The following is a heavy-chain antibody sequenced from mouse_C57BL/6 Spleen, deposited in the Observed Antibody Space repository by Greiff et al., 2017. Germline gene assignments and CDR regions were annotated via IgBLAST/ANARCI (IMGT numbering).Heavy chain of an antibody. V-gene: IGHV1-81*01. Sequence: VQLQQSGAELARPGASVKLSCKASGYTFTSYGISWVKQRTGQGLEWIGEIYPRSGNTYYNEKFKGKATLTADKSSSTAYMELRSLTSEDSAVYFCARTITTVVATSWYFDVWGTGTTVTVSS. J-gene: IGHJ1*03. CDR3: ARTITTVVATSWYFDV. D-gene: IGHD1-1*01. CDR1: GYTFTSYG. CDR2: IYPRSGNT.